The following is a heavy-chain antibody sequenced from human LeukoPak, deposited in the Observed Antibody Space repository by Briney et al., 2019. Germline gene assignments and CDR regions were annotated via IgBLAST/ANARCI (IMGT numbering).Heavy chain of an antibody. CDR3: ARVSVAATCHYYYMDV. V-gene: IGHV1-69*05. CDR2: IIPIFGTT. D-gene: IGHD6-19*01. CDR1: GGTFSSYA. J-gene: IGHJ6*03. Sequence: SLKLSCKASGGTFSSYAISWVRQAPGQGLEWVGGIIPIFGTTNYAQTFQGRVTITTDESTSTAYMEMRSLRSEDTAVYYCARVSVAATCHYYYMDVWGKGTTVTVSS.